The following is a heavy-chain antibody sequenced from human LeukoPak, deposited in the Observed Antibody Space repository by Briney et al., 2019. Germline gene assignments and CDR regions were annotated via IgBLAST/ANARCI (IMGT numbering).Heavy chain of an antibody. CDR3: ARDCWAVALAP. J-gene: IGHJ4*02. CDR1: GYTFTSYY. CDR2: INPSGGST. D-gene: IGHD6-19*01. Sequence: ASVKVSCKASGYTFTSYYMHWVRQAPGQGLGWMGIINPSGGSTSYAQKFQGRVTMTRDTSTSTVYMELSSLRSEDTAVYYCARDCWAVALAPWGQGTLVTVSS. V-gene: IGHV1-46*01.